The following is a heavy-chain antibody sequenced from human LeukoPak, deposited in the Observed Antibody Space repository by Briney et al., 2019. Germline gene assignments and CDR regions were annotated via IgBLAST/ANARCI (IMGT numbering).Heavy chain of an antibody. V-gene: IGHV3-53*01. CDR2: IYSGGST. CDR1: GFTVSSNY. CDR3: AKDYRYCTSTSCYGDDAFDI. J-gene: IGHJ3*02. D-gene: IGHD2-2*01. Sequence: PGGSLRLSCAASGFTVSSNYMSWVRQAPGKGLEWVSVIYSGGSTYYADSVKGRFTISRDNSKNTLYLQMSSLRAEDTAVYYCAKDYRYCTSTSCYGDDAFDIWGQGTMVTVSS.